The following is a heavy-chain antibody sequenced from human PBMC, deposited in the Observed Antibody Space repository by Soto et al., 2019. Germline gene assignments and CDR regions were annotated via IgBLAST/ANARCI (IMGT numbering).Heavy chain of an antibody. J-gene: IGHJ4*02. CDR1: GGSVSSGSYY. CDR3: ASFYYYASSARGY. Sequence: QVQLQESGPGLVKPSETLSLTCTVSGGSVSSGSYYWSWIRQPPGKGLEWIGYIYYSGSTNYNPSLKRRVTISVDTSKNQFSLKLSSVTAADTAVYYCASFYYYASSARGYWGQGTLVTVSS. D-gene: IGHD3-22*01. V-gene: IGHV4-61*01. CDR2: IYYSGST.